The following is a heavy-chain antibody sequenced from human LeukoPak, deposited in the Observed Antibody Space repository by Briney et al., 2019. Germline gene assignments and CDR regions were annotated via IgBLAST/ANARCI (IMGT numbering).Heavy chain of an antibody. J-gene: IGHJ4*02. Sequence: SETLSLTCTVSGGSISSGSYYWSWIRQPAGKGLEWIGRIYTSGSTNYNPSLKSRVTISVDTSKNQFSLKLSSVTAADTAVYYCAREVPRYSSGWYGVDYWGQGTLVTVSS. D-gene: IGHD6-19*01. CDR3: AREVPRYSSGWYGVDY. CDR2: IYTSGST. V-gene: IGHV4-61*02. CDR1: GGSISSGSYY.